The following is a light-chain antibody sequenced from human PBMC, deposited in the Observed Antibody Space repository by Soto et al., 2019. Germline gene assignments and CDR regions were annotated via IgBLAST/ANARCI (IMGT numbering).Light chain of an antibody. V-gene: IGLV2-14*01. CDR2: DVS. J-gene: IGLJ3*02. Sequence: QSALTQPASVSGSPGQSITISCTGTSSDVGGYNYVSWYQQHPGKAPKLMIYDVSNRPSGVSNRFSCSKSCNTASLTISGLQAEDEADYYCSSYTSSSTLVFGGGTQLTVL. CDR3: SSYTSSSTLV. CDR1: SSDVGGYNY.